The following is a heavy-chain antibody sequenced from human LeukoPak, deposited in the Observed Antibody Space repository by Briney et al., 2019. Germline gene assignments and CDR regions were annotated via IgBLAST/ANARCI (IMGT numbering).Heavy chain of an antibody. CDR1: GGSFSGYS. J-gene: IGHJ4*02. V-gene: IGHV4-34*01. D-gene: IGHD2-2*03. CDR2: INHSGST. Sequence: SETLSLTCAVYGGSFSGYSWSWIRQPPGKGLEWIGEINHSGSTNYHPSLKSRVTISVDTSKNQFSLKLSSVTASDTSVYYCARGLGIVVVPAVFGYFDYWGQGTLVTVSS. CDR3: ARGLGIVVVPAVFGYFDY.